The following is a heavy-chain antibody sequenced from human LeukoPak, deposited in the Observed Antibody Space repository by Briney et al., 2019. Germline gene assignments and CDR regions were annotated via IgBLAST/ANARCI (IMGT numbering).Heavy chain of an antibody. Sequence: GAPWRLPWAGPGLTFSSYGFHWFRQAPAKGLNGVAVIWYDGSNKYYADSVKGRFTISRDNSKNTLYLQMNSLRAEDTALYYCARDRGSSSSLDYWGQGTLVTVSS. CDR1: GLTFSSYG. CDR2: IWYDGSNK. J-gene: IGHJ4*02. D-gene: IGHD6-6*01. CDR3: ARDRGSSSSLDY. V-gene: IGHV3-33*01.